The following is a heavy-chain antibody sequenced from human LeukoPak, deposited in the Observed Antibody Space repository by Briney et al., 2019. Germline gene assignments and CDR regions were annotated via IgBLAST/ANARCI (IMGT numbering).Heavy chain of an antibody. CDR1: GGSISSYY. Sequence: PSETLSLTCTVSGGSISSYYWSWIRQPPGKGLEWIGSIYYSGSTYYNPSLKSRVTISVDTSKNQFSLKLSSVTAADTAVYYCARHIGAVVVPAVHYFDYWGQGTLVTVSS. CDR2: IYYSGST. V-gene: IGHV4-59*05. D-gene: IGHD2-2*01. CDR3: ARHIGAVVVPAVHYFDY. J-gene: IGHJ4*02.